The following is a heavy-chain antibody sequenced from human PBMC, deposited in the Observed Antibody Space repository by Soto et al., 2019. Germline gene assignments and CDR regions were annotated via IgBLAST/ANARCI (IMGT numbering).Heavy chain of an antibody. CDR3: AMGSGWEPEGAFDI. V-gene: IGHV4-59*01. Sequence: SETLSLTCTVSGGSISSYYWSWIRQPPGKGLEWIGYIYYSGSTNYNPSLKSRVTISVDTSKNQFSLKLSSVTAADTAVYYCAMGSGWEPEGAFDIWGQGTMVTVSS. CDR1: GGSISSYY. J-gene: IGHJ3*02. D-gene: IGHD6-19*01. CDR2: IYYSGST.